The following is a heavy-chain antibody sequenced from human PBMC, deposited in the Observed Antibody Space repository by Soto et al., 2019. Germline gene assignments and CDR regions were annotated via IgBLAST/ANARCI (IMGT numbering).Heavy chain of an antibody. V-gene: IGHV3-23*01. Sequence: ELRLLESGGGLVQSGGSLRLSCAGSGFTFSTYAMSWVRRAPGKGLEWVSSIGAGGANIYYADSVKGRFTISRDDSKNTVYLQMNSLRAEDTAIYYCVYHFNNYESYYWGQGTQVIVSS. CDR2: IGAGGANI. D-gene: IGHD3-3*01. J-gene: IGHJ4*02. CDR3: VYHFNNYESYY. CDR1: GFTFSTYA.